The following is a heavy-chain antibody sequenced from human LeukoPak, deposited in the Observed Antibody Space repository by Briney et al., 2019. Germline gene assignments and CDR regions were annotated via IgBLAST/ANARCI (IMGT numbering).Heavy chain of an antibody. D-gene: IGHD6-19*01. V-gene: IGHV3-23*01. J-gene: IGHJ6*02. CDR2: ISADGSTA. Sequence: GGSLRLSCAASGFIFSNRFMSWVRQVPGKGLEWVSTISADGSTAYYADSMKGRLTISRDNSRNTLFLQMSSLRVEDTAIYYCAKESGWITGYGLDVWGQGTTVTVSS. CDR1: GFIFSNRF. CDR3: AKESGWITGYGLDV.